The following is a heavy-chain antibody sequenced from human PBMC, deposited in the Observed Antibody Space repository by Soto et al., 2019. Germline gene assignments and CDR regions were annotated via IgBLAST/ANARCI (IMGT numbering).Heavy chain of an antibody. CDR3: ARRGPVAWEFNY. CDR1: GYACTSYA. V-gene: IGHV1-18*01. Sequence: QVQLVQCGAEVKKPGASVKVSCKASGYACTSYAISWVRQAHGQGLEWMGWISAYNGNTNYAQKLQGRVTMTTDTSTSIAYTELRSLRSDDTAVYYCARRGPVAWEFNYWGQGTLVTVSS. D-gene: IGHD1-26*01. J-gene: IGHJ4*02. CDR2: ISAYNGNT.